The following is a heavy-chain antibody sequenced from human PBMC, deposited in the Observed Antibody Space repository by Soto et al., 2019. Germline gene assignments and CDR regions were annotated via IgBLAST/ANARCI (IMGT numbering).Heavy chain of an antibody. Sequence: TSGTLSLTCTVSGRPVSSGGYYWTLILQLQGKGLEWIRYIYHIGSPSYNPSLKIRLSMSLDTSKNQFSLNLTSVTAAVTAIYYCVRDRALDSSGHWFDSWGQGTLVTVSS. V-gene: IGHV4-31*03. D-gene: IGHD6-19*01. CDR2: IYHIGSP. CDR3: VRDRALDSSGHWFDS. CDR1: GRPVSSGGYY. J-gene: IGHJ5*01.